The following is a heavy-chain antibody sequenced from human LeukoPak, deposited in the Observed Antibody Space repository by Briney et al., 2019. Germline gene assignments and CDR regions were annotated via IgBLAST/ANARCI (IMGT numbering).Heavy chain of an antibody. V-gene: IGHV3-53*01. J-gene: IGHJ3*01. Sequence: PGGSLRLSCAVSGFTISNTVMSWVRQVPGKGPEWVLVSYSGGTTYYADSVKGRFTISRDISKNTVDLQMNSLRVEDTAVYHCRGWLGRFDASGQGRTGSVSS. D-gene: IGHD6-19*01. CDR2: SYSGGTT. CDR1: GFTISNTV. CDR3: RGWLGRFDA.